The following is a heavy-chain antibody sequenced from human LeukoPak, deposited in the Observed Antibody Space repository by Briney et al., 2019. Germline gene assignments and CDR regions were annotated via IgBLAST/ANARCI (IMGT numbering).Heavy chain of an antibody. CDR3: AKDQVWIVVGSFDY. V-gene: IGHV3-23*01. D-gene: IGHD3-22*01. CDR2: ISGSGGST. CDR1: GFTFSSYA. J-gene: IGHJ4*02. Sequence: GGSLRLSCAASGFTFSSYAMSWVRQAPGKGLEWVSGISGSGGSTYYADSVKSRFTISRDNSKNTLYLQMTSLRAEDTAVYYCAKDQVWIVVGSFDYWGQGTLVTVSS.